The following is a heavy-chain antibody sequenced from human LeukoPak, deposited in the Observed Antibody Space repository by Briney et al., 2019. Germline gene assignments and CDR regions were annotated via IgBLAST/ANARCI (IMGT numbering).Heavy chain of an antibody. CDR1: GFTFSSYA. CDR3: ARDRPPRGGYSSPYYFFYMDV. V-gene: IGHV3-30-3*01. CDR2: ISYDGSNK. J-gene: IGHJ6*03. D-gene: IGHD5-24*01. Sequence: HPGGSLRLSCAASGFTFSSYAMHWVRQAPGKGLEWVAVISYDGSNKYYADSVKGRFTISRDNSKNTLYLQMNSLRAEDTAVYYCARDRPPRGGYSSPYYFFYMDVWGKGTTVAVSS.